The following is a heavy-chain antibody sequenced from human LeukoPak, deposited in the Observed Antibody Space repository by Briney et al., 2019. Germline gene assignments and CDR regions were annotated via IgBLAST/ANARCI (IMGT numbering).Heavy chain of an antibody. CDR3: ARDRILGATIGFDY. V-gene: IGHV3-7*01. CDR2: IKQDGSEK. J-gene: IGHJ4*02. D-gene: IGHD1-26*01. Sequence: GGSLRLSCAASGFTFSSYWMSWVRQAPGKGLEWVANIKQDGSEKYYVDSVKGRFTISRDNAKNSLYLQMNSLRAEDTAVYYCARDRILGATIGFDYWGQGTLVTVSS. CDR1: GFTFSSYW.